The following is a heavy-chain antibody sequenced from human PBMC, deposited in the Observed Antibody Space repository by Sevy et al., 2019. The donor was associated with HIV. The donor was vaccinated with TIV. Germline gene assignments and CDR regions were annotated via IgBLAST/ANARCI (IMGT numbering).Heavy chain of an antibody. CDR3: ARFKYYGSQILYYFDY. CDR1: GGTFSDYA. D-gene: IGHD3-10*01. V-gene: IGHV1-69*13. CDR2: IVPIFGST. J-gene: IGHJ4*02. Sequence: ASVKVSCKASGGTFSDYAISWVRQAPGQGLEWMGGIVPIFGSTEYAQRFQDRVTITADESTNTAYMELRSLRSEDSAVYYCARFKYYGSQILYYFDYWGQGTLVTVSS.